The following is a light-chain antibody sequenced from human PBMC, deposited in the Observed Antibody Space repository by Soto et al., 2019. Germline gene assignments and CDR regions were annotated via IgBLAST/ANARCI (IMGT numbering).Light chain of an antibody. V-gene: IGLV7-46*01. CDR1: TGAVTNGHY. CDR2: DTT. J-gene: IGLJ1*01. Sequence: QAVVTQEPSLTVSPGGTVTLTCGSSTGAVTNGHYPYWFQQKPGQAPRTLIYDTTNRHSWTPARFSGFLLGGKAALTPSGAQPEDEAEYYCLLSYNGPYVFGTGTKVTVL. CDR3: LLSYNGPYV.